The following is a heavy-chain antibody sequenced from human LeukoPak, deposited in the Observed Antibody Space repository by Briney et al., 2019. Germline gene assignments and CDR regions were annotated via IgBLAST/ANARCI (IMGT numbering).Heavy chain of an antibody. D-gene: IGHD3-3*01. V-gene: IGHV3-30-3*01. J-gene: IGHJ4*02. Sequence: GGSLRLSCAASGFTFSSYAMHWVRQAPGKGLEWVAVISYDGSNKYYADSVKGRFTISRDNSKNTLYLQMNSLRAEDTAVYYCARDRWYYDFSEYYFDYWGQGTLVTVSS. CDR3: ARDRWYYDFSEYYFDY. CDR1: GFTFSSYA. CDR2: ISYDGSNK.